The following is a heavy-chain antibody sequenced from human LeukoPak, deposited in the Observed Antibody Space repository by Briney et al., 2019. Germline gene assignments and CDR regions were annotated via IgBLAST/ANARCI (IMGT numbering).Heavy chain of an antibody. CDR1: GGSISSGGYS. CDR2: IYHSGST. V-gene: IGHV4-30-2*01. D-gene: IGHD6-13*01. Sequence: SETLSLTCAVSGGSISSGGYSWSWIRQPPGKGLEWIGYIYHSGSTYYNPSLKSQVTISVDRSKNQFSLKLSSVTAADTAVYYCAREKAAAGSNWFDPWGQGTLVTVSS. CDR3: AREKAAAGSNWFDP. J-gene: IGHJ5*02.